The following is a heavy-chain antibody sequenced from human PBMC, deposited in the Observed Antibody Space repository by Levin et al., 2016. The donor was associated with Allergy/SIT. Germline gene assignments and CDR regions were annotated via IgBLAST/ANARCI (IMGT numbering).Heavy chain of an antibody. CDR3: ARDLVVPAARDYYYYGMDV. D-gene: IGHD2-2*01. J-gene: IGHJ6*02. V-gene: IGHV3-33*01. CDR1: GFTFSSYG. Sequence: GESLKISCAASGFTFSSYGMHWVRQAPGKGLEWVAVIWYDGSNKYYADSVKGRFTISRDNSKNTLYLQMNSLRAEDTAVYYCARDLVVPAARDYYYYGMDVWGQGTTVTVSS. CDR2: IWYDGSNK.